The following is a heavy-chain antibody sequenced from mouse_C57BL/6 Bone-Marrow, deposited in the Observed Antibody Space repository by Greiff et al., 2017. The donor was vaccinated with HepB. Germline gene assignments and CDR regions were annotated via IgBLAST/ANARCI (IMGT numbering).Heavy chain of an antibody. J-gene: IGHJ2*01. Sequence: EVQLQQSGAELVKPGASVKLSCTASGFNIKDYYMHWVKQRTEQGLEWIGRIDPEECETKYAPKFQGKATITADTSSNTAYLQLSSLTSEDTAVYYCARLRYYGSSPYFDYWGQGTTLTVSS. CDR3: ARLRYYGSSPYFDY. D-gene: IGHD1-1*01. V-gene: IGHV14-2*01. CDR2: IDPEECET. CDR1: GFNIKDYY.